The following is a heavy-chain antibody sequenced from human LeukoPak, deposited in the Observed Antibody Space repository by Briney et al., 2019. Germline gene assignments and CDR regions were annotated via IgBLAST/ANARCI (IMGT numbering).Heavy chain of an antibody. CDR2: IYSGGST. Sequence: PGGSLRLSCAASGFTVSSNYMSWVRQAPGKGLEWVSVIYSGGSTYYADSVKGRFTISRDNSKNTLYLQMNSLRAEDTAVYFCARDRGWRSGGYYLYYFDFWGQGTLVTVSS. D-gene: IGHD3-22*01. CDR1: GFTVSSNY. J-gene: IGHJ4*02. CDR3: ARDRGWRSGGYYLYYFDF. V-gene: IGHV3-53*01.